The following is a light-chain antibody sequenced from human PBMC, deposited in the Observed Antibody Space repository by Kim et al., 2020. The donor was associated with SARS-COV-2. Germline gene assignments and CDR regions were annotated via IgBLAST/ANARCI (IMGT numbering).Light chain of an antibody. J-gene: IGKJ1*01. Sequence: ASVGDRVTITCRASQSVSGWLAWYQQRPGEAPKLLIYDATNLESGIPSRFSGSGSGTDFPLSISSLQPDDFGTYYCQQYNTSPWTFGQGTKVDIK. CDR3: QQYNTSPWT. CDR2: DAT. CDR1: QSVSGW. V-gene: IGKV1-5*01.